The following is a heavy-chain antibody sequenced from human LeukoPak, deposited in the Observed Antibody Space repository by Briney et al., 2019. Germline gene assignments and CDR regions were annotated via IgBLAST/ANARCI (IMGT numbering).Heavy chain of an antibody. CDR3: ASPRGTYIDY. D-gene: IGHD3-16*01. CDR1: GYSISTGYF. J-gene: IGHJ4*02. V-gene: IGHV4-38-2*01. Sequence: SETLSLTCAVSGYSISTGYFWGWIRQSPGQGLEWIGSIFHTGSTSYNPPLKSRVTLSVDTSKNELSLKLTSVTAADTAIYYCASPRGTYIDYWGQGTLVIVSS. CDR2: IFHTGST.